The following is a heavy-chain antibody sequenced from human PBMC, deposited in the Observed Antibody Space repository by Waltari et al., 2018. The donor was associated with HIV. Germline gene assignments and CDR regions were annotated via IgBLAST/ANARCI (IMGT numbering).Heavy chain of an antibody. V-gene: IGHV1-2*06. CDR2: IDPDSGLA. D-gene: IGHD3-10*01. Sequence: QVQLVQSGAEVKKPGASVTVSCKASGYTFSGHYIHGVRQPPGQGLEWLGRIDPDSGLANYAQTFQGRVTMTRAKSIGTVYLKLSGLRSDDTALYYCARMYYGSWFTMADYGLDVWGQGTTVTVSS. CDR1: GYTFSGHY. J-gene: IGHJ6*02. CDR3: ARMYYGSWFTMADYGLDV.